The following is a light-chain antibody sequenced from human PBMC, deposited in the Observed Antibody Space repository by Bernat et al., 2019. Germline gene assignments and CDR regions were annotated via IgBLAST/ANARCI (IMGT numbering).Light chain of an antibody. J-gene: IGKJ2*01. Sequence: EIVLTQSPGTLSLSPGERATLSCRASQSFSSTYLAWYQQKPGQAPRLLIYSAPSRVTGIPDRFSGSRSGTDFTLTISRLEPEDFAVYFCQQYGGSPSTFGQGTKLEI. V-gene: IGKV3-20*01. CDR1: QSFSSTY. CDR3: QQYGGSPST. CDR2: SAP.